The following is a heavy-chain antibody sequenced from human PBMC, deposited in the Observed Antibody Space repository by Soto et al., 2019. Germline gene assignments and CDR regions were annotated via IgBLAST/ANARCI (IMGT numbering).Heavy chain of an antibody. V-gene: IGHV3-21*01. Sequence: EVQMVESGGGLVKPGGSLRLSCAASGFTFSTYSMNWVRQAPGKGLEWVSSISSSSSYIYYADSVKGRFSISRDNAKNSLYRQMTRLSGEDTAVYYCARDGGSYEDYWGQGTLVTVSS. CDR1: GFTFSTYS. CDR3: ARDGGSYEDY. J-gene: IGHJ4*02. CDR2: ISSSSSYI. D-gene: IGHD1-26*01.